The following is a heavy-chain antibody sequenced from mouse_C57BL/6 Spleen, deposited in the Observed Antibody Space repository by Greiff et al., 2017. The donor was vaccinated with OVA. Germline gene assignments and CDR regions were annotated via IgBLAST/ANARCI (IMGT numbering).Heavy chain of an antibody. CDR3: ARVVLPRLYAMDY. V-gene: IGHV5-17*01. J-gene: IGHJ4*01. CDR1: GFTFSDYG. CDR2: ISSGSSTI. Sequence: EVMLVESGGGLVKPGGSLKLSCAASGFTFSDYGMHWVRQAPEKGLEWVAYISSGSSTIYYADTVKGRFTISRDNAKNTLFLQMTSLRSEDTAMYYCARVVLPRLYAMDYWGQGTSVTVSS. D-gene: IGHD1-1*01.